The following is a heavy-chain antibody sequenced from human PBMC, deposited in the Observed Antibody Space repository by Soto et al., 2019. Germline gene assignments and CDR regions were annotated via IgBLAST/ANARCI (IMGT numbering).Heavy chain of an antibody. V-gene: IGHV1-69*01. CDR3: AREPAPTYDSSGYYYVRYYFDY. Sequence: QVQLVQSGAEVKKPGSSVKVSCKASGGTFSSYAISWVRQAPGQGLEWMGGIIPIFGTANYAQKFQGRVTITADESTSTAYMEVSSLRSEDTAVYYGAREPAPTYDSSGYYYVRYYFDYWGQGTLVTVSS. CDR1: GGTFSSYA. CDR2: IIPIFGTA. J-gene: IGHJ4*02. D-gene: IGHD3-22*01.